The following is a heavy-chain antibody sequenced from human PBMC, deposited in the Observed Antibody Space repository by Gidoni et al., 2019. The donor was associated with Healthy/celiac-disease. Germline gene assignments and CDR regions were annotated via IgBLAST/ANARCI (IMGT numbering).Heavy chain of an antibody. J-gene: IGHJ4*02. D-gene: IGHD4-17*01. CDR3: ATATVTKGSDFDY. CDR2: IFPSDSDT. V-gene: IGHV5-51*01. Sequence: EVQLVQSGAEVKKPGESLKISCQTSGYSFSPNWIGWVRQIPGKGLEWMGIIFPSDSDTRYSPSFQGQVTISADKSISTAYLQWSSLKASDTAIYYCATATVTKGSDFDYWGQGTLVTVSS. CDR1: GYSFSPNW.